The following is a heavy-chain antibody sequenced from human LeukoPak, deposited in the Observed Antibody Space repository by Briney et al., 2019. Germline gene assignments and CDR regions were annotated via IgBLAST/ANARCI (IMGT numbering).Heavy chain of an antibody. J-gene: IGHJ5*02. CDR2: INPSGGST. V-gene: IGHV1-46*01. Sequence: ASVKVSCKASGYTFTSYYMHWVRQAPGQGLEWMGIINPSGGSTSYAQKFQGRVTMTRDMSTSTVYMELSSLRSEDTAVYYCARVRRGSGWSSIGKVVNWFDPWGQGTLVTVSS. CDR1: GYTFTSYY. D-gene: IGHD6-19*01. CDR3: ARVRRGSGWSSIGKVVNWFDP.